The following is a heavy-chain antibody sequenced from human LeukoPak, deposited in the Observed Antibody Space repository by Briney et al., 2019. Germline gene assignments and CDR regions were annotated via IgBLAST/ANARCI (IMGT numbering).Heavy chain of an antibody. V-gene: IGHV3-30-3*01. CDR1: GFTFSSYA. CDR3: AREPNYGEGVDY. J-gene: IGHJ4*02. Sequence: GGSLRLSCAASGFTFSSYAMHWVRQAPGKGLEWVAVISYDGSNKYYADSVKGRFTISRDNSKNTLYLQMNSLRAEDTAVYYCAREPNYGEGVDYWGQGTLVTVSS. CDR2: ISYDGSNK. D-gene: IGHD3-16*01.